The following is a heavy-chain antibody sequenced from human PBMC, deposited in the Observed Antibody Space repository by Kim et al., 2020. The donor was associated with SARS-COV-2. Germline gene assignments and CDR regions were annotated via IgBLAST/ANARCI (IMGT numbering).Heavy chain of an antibody. CDR3: ARDPFHATYYYYYGMDV. J-gene: IGHJ6*02. Sequence: SETLSLTCAVYGGSFSGYYWSWIRQPPGKGLEWIGEINHSGSTNYNPSLKSRVTISVDTSKNQFSLKLSSVTAADTAVYYCARDPFHATYYYYYGMDVWGQGTTVTVSS. CDR1: GGSFSGYY. V-gene: IGHV4-34*01. CDR2: INHSGST. D-gene: IGHD2-15*01.